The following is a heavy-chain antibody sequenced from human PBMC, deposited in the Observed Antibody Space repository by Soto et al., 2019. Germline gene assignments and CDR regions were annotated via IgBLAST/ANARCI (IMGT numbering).Heavy chain of an antibody. CDR1: GFTFSSYW. CDR2: IKQDGSEK. J-gene: IGHJ4*02. V-gene: IGHV3-7*01. CDR3: ARALYCSAGSCPRDS. Sequence: GGSLRLSCAASGFTFSSYWMTWVRQAPGKGLEWVANIKQDGSEKDYVDSVKGRFTISRDNAKNSLYLQMNSLRAEDTAVYYCARALYCSAGSCPRDSWGQGTLVTVSS. D-gene: IGHD2-15*01.